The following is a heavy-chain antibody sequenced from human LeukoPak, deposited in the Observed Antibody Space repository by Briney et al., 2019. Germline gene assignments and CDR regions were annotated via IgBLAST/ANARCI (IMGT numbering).Heavy chain of an antibody. V-gene: IGHV4-39*01. D-gene: IGHD3-3*01. Sequence: PSETLSLTCTVSGGSISSSSYYWGWVRQPPGKGLEWIGSIYYSGSTYYTPSLKSPVTISVDTSKNQFSLNLSSVTDADTALYYCARHYKRVSGAVSGTVDHWGQGTLVTVSS. CDR3: ARHYKRVSGAVSGTVDH. J-gene: IGHJ4*02. CDR1: GGSISSSSYY. CDR2: IYYSGST.